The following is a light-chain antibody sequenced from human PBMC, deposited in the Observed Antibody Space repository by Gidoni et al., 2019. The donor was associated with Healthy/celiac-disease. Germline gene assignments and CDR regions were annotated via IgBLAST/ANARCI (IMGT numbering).Light chain of an antibody. CDR2: AAT. Sequence: DIQMTQSPSFLSASVGDRVTITCRASQSNISYLNRYQQKPGKAPKLLIYAATSLQSGVTSRFSGSGSGTDFTLTISSLQPEDFAYYYCQQSYSTQTFGHGTKVDIK. J-gene: IGKJ3*01. V-gene: IGKV1-39*01. CDR1: QSNISY. CDR3: QQSYSTQT.